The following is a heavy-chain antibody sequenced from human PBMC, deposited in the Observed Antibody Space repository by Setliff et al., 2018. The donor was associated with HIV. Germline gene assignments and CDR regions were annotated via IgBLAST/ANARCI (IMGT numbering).Heavy chain of an antibody. V-gene: IGHV4-4*07. CDR2: IYTSGST. Sequence: SETLSLTCTVSGGSISSYYWSWIRQPAGKGLEWIGRIYTSGSTNYNPSLKSRVTMSIDTSKKQFSLKLASVTAADTAVYYCARDGRDRTTVTIYSLYGMDVWGQGTTVTVSS. CDR3: ARDGRDRTTVTIYSLYGMDV. CDR1: GGSISSYY. J-gene: IGHJ6*02. D-gene: IGHD4-17*01.